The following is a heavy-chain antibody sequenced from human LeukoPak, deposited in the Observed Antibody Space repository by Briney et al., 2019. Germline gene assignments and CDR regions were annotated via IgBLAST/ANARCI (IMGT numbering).Heavy chain of an antibody. J-gene: IGHJ3*02. V-gene: IGHV3-30*18. Sequence: GGSLRLSCAASGFTFSSYGMHWVRQAPGKGLEWVAVISYDGSNKYYADSVKGRFTISRDNSKNTLYLQMNSLRAEDTAVYYCAKDDYGVMGAFDIWGQGTMVTVSS. CDR3: AKDDYGVMGAFDI. CDR1: GFTFSSYG. CDR2: ISYDGSNK. D-gene: IGHD4-17*01.